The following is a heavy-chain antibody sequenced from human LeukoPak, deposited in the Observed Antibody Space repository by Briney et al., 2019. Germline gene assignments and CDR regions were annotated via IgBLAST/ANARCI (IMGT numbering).Heavy chain of an antibody. CDR2: IIPIFGTA. Sequence: ASVKVSCKASGGTSSSYAISWVRQAPGQGLEWMGGIIPIFGTANYAQKFQGRVTITADESTSTAYMELSSLRSEDTAVYYCARGLLSYGAPSHVDYWGQGTLVTVSS. V-gene: IGHV1-69*13. D-gene: IGHD4-17*01. CDR3: ARGLLSYGAPSHVDY. J-gene: IGHJ4*02. CDR1: GGTSSSYA.